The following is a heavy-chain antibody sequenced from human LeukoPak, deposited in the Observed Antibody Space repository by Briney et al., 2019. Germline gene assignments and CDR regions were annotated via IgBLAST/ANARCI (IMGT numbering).Heavy chain of an antibody. Sequence: ASVKVSCKASGYTFTSYYMHWVRQAPGQGLEWMGIINPSGGSTSYAQKFQGRVTMTRDTSTSTVYMDLSSVTAADTAVYYCARPAGMATILAGDAFDIWGQGTMVTVSS. V-gene: IGHV1-46*01. CDR3: ARPAGMATILAGDAFDI. CDR2: INPSGGST. CDR1: GYTFTSYY. J-gene: IGHJ3*02. D-gene: IGHD5-12*01.